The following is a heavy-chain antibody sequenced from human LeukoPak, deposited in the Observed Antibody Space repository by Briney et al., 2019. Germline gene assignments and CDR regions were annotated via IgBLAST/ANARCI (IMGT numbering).Heavy chain of an antibody. Sequence: GSLRLSCVASGFIVSNNYLNWVRQAPGKGLEWLSIIYVDNNVYYADSVKGRFTISRDNSKNTLYLQMNSLRAEDTAVYYCARVEAITYYYGMDVWGQGTTVTVSS. J-gene: IGHJ6*02. CDR1: GFIVSNNY. V-gene: IGHV3-53*01. CDR3: ARVEAITYYYGMDV. D-gene: IGHD5-18*01. CDR2: IYVDNNV.